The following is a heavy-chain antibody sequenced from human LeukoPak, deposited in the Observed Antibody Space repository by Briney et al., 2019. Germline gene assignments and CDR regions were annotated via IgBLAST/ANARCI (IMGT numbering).Heavy chain of an antibody. V-gene: IGHV3-53*01. J-gene: IGHJ4*02. CDR3: ARGVHSGSYGY. Sequence: PGGSLRLSCAASGFTVSSNYMSWVRQAPGKGLEWVSVIYSGGSTYYADSVKGRFTISRDNSKSTLYLQMNSLRAEDTAVYYCARGVHSGSYGYWGQGTLVTVSS. CDR2: IYSGGST. D-gene: IGHD1-26*01. CDR1: GFTVSSNY.